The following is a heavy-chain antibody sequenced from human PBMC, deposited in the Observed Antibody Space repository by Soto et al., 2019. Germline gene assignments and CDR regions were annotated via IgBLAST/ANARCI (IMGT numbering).Heavy chain of an antibody. CDR2: VNPISGNT. CDR1: GYSFTKYD. V-gene: IGHV1-8*01. J-gene: IGHJ6*02. D-gene: IGHD3-10*01. CDR3: ATSRINMIRGVFYDGLDV. Sequence: ASVKVSCKASGYSFTKYDFNWVRQATGQGLEWLGWVNPISGNTENAQNFQGRVTLTVNTSTSTAFMELSSLRSGDTAIYYCATSRINMIRGVFYDGLDVWGHGTTVTVSS.